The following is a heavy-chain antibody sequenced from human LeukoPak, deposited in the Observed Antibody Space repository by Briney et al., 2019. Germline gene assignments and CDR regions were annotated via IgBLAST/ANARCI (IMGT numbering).Heavy chain of an antibody. V-gene: IGHV4-39*07. CDR3: ASPWGGAFDI. Sequence: SETLSLTCTVSGGSISTSNYYWGWVRQPPGKGLEWIGNIFYSGSTYYSPSLKSRVTISLDTSRNQFSLKLNSVTAADTAVYYCASPWGGAFDIWGQGTMVTVSS. CDR1: GGSISTSNYY. CDR2: IFYSGST. D-gene: IGHD7-27*01. J-gene: IGHJ3*02.